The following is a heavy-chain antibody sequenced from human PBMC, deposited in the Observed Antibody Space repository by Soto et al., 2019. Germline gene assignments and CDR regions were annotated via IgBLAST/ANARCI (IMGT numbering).Heavy chain of an antibody. Sequence: PSETLSLTCTVSGGSVRSGSYYWSWIRQPPGKGLEWIGYIYYSGSTNYNPSLKSRVTISVDTSKNQFSLKLSSVIAADTAVYYCGSDGKKTLRDWFDAWGQG. D-gene: IGHD1-1*01. CDR1: GGSVRSGSYY. J-gene: IGHJ5*02. V-gene: IGHV4-61*01. CDR3: GSDGKKTLRDWFDA. CDR2: IYYSGST.